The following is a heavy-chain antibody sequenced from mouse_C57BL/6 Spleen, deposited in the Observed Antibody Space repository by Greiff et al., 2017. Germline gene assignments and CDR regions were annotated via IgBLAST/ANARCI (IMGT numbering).Heavy chain of an antibody. J-gene: IGHJ3*01. V-gene: IGHV3-6*01. CDR2: ISYDGSN. Sequence: EVQLQESGPGLVKPSQSLSLTCSVTGYSITSGYYWNWIRQFPGNKLEWMGYISYDGSNNYNPSLKNRIPITRDTSKNQFFLKLNSVTTEDTATYYCAIDYGNLFAYWGQGTLVTVSA. CDR3: AIDYGNLFAY. D-gene: IGHD2-1*01. CDR1: GYSITSGYY.